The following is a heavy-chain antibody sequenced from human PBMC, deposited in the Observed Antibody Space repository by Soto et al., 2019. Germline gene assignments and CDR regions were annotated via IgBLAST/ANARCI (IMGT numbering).Heavy chain of an antibody. CDR2: ISGSGGST. J-gene: IGHJ4*02. Sequence: GGSLRLSCAASGFTFSSYVMSWVRQAPGKGLEWVSAISGSGGSTYYADSGKGRFTISRDNSKNTLYLQMNSLRAEDTAVYYCAKVDDYIWGSYRTFDYWGQGTLVTVSS. D-gene: IGHD3-16*02. CDR3: AKVDDYIWGSYRTFDY. V-gene: IGHV3-23*01. CDR1: GFTFSSYV.